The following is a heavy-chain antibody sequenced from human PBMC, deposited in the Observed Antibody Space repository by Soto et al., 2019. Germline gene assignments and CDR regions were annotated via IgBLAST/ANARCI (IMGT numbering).Heavy chain of an antibody. CDR3: ARGGYSSSWPNFDY. D-gene: IGHD6-13*01. V-gene: IGHV3-48*03. J-gene: IGHJ4*02. CDR2: ISSSGSTI. Sequence: PGGSLRLSCAASGFTFSSYEMNWVRQAPGKGLEWVSYISSSGSTIYYADSVKGRFTISRDNAKNSLYLQMNSLRAEDTAVYYCARGGYSSSWPNFDYWGQGTLVTVSS. CDR1: GFTFSSYE.